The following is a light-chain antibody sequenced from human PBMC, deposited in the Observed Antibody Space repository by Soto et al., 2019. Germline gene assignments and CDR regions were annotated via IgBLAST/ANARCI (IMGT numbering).Light chain of an antibody. CDR2: SNN. J-gene: IGLJ2*01. Sequence: QSALTQPPSASGTPGQRVTISCSGSSSNIGSNTVNWYQQLPGTAPKLLIYSNNQRPSGVPDRFSGSKSGTSASLAISGLQSEDETDYYCTAWDDSLNRLVGRGT. CDR3: TAWDDSLNRL. V-gene: IGLV1-44*01. CDR1: SSNIGSNT.